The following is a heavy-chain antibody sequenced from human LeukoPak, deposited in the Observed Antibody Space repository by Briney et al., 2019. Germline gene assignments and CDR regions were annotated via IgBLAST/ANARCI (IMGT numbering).Heavy chain of an antibody. Sequence: GESLKISCKGSGYTFTNYWIGWVRQVPGKGLEWMGIIYPDDSDTRYRPSFQGQVTISADKSISTAYLQWSSLKASDTAMYYCARFYRYSGSYDTYYYMDVWGKGTTVTISS. CDR2: IYPDDSDT. V-gene: IGHV5-51*01. CDR3: ARFYRYSGSYDTYYYMDV. J-gene: IGHJ6*03. CDR1: GYTFTNYW. D-gene: IGHD1-26*01.